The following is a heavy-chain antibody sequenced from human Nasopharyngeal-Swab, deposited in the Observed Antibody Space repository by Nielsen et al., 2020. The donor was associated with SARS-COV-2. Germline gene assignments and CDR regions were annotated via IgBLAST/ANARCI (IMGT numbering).Heavy chain of an antibody. J-gene: IGHJ5*01. D-gene: IGHD2-8*01. CDR2: INLNSGNA. CDR3: ARGRPDSESMEWYPPRKCFDS. CDR1: GYTSTGFD. Sequence: ASVKVSCKASGYTSTGFDINWVRHVAGQGLEWMGWINLNSGNAGYAAKFQGRVTMTRDTSIRTAYMELSSLTSGDTAIYYCARGRPDSESMEWYPPRKCFDSWGQGTLVTVSS. V-gene: IGHV1-8*01.